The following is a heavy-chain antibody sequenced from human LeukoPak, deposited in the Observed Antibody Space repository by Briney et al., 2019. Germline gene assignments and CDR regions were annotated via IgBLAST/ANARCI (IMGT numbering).Heavy chain of an antibody. D-gene: IGHD5-12*01. CDR3: AKPPGLRRLDP. V-gene: IGHV3-23*01. Sequence: PGGSLRLSCAASGFTFSSYAMNWARQAPGKGLAWVSGINNSGGSTYYADSVKGRFTISRDNSKNTLYLQMNSLRAEDTAVYYCAKPPGLRRLDPWGQGTLVTVSS. J-gene: IGHJ5*02. CDR2: INNSGGST. CDR1: GFTFSSYA.